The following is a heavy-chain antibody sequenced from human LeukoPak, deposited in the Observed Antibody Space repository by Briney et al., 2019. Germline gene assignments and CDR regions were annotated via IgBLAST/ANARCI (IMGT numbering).Heavy chain of an antibody. CDR3: ASPRRGLRYYDY. D-gene: IGHD3-16*01. Sequence: ASETLSLTCAVYGGSFSGYYWSWIRQPPGKGQEWIGEINHSGSTNYNPSLKSRVTISVDTSKNQFSLKLSSVTAADTAVYYCASPRRGLRYYDYWGQGTLVTVSS. J-gene: IGHJ4*02. CDR2: INHSGST. V-gene: IGHV4-34*01. CDR1: GGSFSGYY.